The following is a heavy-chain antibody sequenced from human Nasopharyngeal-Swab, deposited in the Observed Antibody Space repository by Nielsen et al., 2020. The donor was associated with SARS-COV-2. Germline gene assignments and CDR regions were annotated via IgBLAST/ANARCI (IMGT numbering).Heavy chain of an antibody. D-gene: IGHD1-26*01. CDR2: ISWNSGSI. CDR3: ARLGGGGGNY. Sequence: SLKISCAASGFTFDDYAMHWVRQAPGKGLEWVSGISWNSGSIGYADSVKGRFTISRDNAKNSLYLQMNSLRAEDTALYYCARLGGGGGNYWGQGTLVTVSS. J-gene: IGHJ4*02. CDR1: GFTFDDYA. V-gene: IGHV3-9*01.